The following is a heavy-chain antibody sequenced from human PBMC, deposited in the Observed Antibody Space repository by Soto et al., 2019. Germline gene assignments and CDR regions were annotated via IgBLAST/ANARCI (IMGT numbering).Heavy chain of an antibody. CDR2: IYYSGST. J-gene: IGHJ5*02. CDR1: GGSISSYY. CDR3: ARVNCSGGSCYLNWFDP. V-gene: IGHV4-59*01. Sequence: SETLSLTCTVSGGSISSYYWSWIRQPPGKGLEWIGYIYYSGSTNYNPSLKSRVTISVDTSKNQFSLKLSSVTAADTAVYYCARVNCSGGSCYLNWFDPWGQGTLVTVSS. D-gene: IGHD2-15*01.